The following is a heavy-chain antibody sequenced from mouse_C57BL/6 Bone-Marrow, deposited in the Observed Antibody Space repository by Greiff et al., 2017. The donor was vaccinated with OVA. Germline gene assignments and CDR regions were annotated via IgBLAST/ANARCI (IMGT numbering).Heavy chain of an antibody. CDR2: ISYDGSN. CDR3: ARYWDAY. D-gene: IGHD4-1*01. V-gene: IGHV3-6*01. CDR1: GYSITSGYY. J-gene: IGHJ3*01. Sequence: EVQLVESGPGLVKPSQSLSLTCSVTGYSITSGYYWNWIRQFPGNQLGWMGYISYDGSNNYNPSLKNRISITRDTSKNQFFLKLNSVTTEDTATYYCARYWDAYWGQGTLVTVSA.